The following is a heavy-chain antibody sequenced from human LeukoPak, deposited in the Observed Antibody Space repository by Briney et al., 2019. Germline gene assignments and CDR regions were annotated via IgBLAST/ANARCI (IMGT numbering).Heavy chain of an antibody. CDR3: AKEPYDSGTYYQSH. CDR1: GSTFSSYA. V-gene: IGHV3-23*01. Sequence: GASLRLSCAASGSTFSSYAMSWVRQAPGKGLEWVSGISGSAGSTDFTDSVKGRFTISRDTSKNTLYLQMNSLRAEDTAVYYCAKEPYDSGTYYQSHWGQGTLVTVS. J-gene: IGHJ4*02. D-gene: IGHD3-10*01. CDR2: ISGSAGST.